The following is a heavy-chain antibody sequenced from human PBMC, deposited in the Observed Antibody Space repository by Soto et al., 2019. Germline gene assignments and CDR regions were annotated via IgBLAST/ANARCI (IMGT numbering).Heavy chain of an antibody. J-gene: IGHJ4*02. CDR2: ISAYNGSK. D-gene: IGHD3-10*01. CDR3: ARDLDGSGSYFTDF. V-gene: IGHV1-18*01. Sequence: ASVKVSCKAYGYVFSGYGINWVRQVPGQGLEWMGWISAYNGSKNYAQKFQGRVTMTTDTSTSTAYLEVRSLRSDDTAVYYCARDLDGSGSYFTDFWGQGSLVTVSS. CDR1: GYVFSGYG.